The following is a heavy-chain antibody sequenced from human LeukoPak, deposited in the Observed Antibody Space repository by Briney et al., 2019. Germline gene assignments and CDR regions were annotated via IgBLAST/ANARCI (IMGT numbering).Heavy chain of an antibody. CDR3: ARDRGGNDFWSGYYSNWFDP. CDR2: IIPSGHTT. J-gene: IGHJ5*02. Sequence: GGSLRLSCAASGFTFSSHGMNWVRQAPGKGLEWVSGIIPSGHTTYYADSVRGRFTISRDNAKNSLYLQMSSLRAEDTAVYYCARDRGGNDFWSGYYSNWFDPWGQGTLVTVSS. V-gene: IGHV3-48*04. CDR1: GFTFSSHG. D-gene: IGHD3-3*01.